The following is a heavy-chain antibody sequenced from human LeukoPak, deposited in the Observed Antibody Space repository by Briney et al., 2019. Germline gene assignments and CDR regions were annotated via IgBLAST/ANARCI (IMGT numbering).Heavy chain of an antibody. D-gene: IGHD3-22*01. J-gene: IGHJ4*02. Sequence: SETLSLTSTVPGGSISSGSYYWSWIRQPAGKGLEWIGRIYTIGSTTYNPSLKSRVTISVDTSKNQFSLKLSSVTAADTAVYYCAREGDYYDSSGTLDCWGQGTLVTVSS. CDR3: AREGDYYDSSGTLDC. CDR1: GGSISSGSYY. V-gene: IGHV4-61*02. CDR2: IYTIGST.